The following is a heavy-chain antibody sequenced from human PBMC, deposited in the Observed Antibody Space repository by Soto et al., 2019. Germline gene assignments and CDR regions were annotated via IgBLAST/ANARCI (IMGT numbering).Heavy chain of an antibody. J-gene: IGHJ5*02. Sequence: GASVKVXCKASGYTFTSYGISWVRQAPGQGLEWMGWISAYNGNTNYAQKLQGRVTMTTDTSTSTAYMELRSLRSDDTAVYYCARDEVVVAATDHWFDPWGQGTLVTVSS. CDR1: GYTFTSYG. V-gene: IGHV1-18*01. CDR2: ISAYNGNT. CDR3: ARDEVVVAATDHWFDP. D-gene: IGHD2-15*01.